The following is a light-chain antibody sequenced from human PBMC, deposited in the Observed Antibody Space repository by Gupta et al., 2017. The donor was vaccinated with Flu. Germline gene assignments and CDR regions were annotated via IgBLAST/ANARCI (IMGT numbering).Light chain of an antibody. CDR3: SSYTSISTPYV. Sequence: QSALSQPSSVSGSPGHSLTFPCPGTSTDVGGDNSVSWYQHHPGKAPKLIIYDVSGRPSGVSNRFSGSKSGSTASLTISGLQAEDEADYYCSSYTSISTPYVFGSGTKVTVL. CDR2: DVS. CDR1: STDVGGDNS. J-gene: IGLJ1*01. V-gene: IGLV2-14*01.